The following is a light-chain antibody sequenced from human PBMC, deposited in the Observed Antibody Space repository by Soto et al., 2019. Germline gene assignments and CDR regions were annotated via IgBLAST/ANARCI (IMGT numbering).Light chain of an antibody. CDR3: QQSYSTPIT. J-gene: IGKJ5*01. CDR2: AAS. CDR1: QSISSY. Sequence: IQLTQSPSALSSSVVDIVTVTFRASQSISSYLNWYQQKPGKAPNLLIYAASSLQSGVPSRFSGSGSGTDFTLTISSLQPEDFATYYCQQSYSTPITFGQGTRLEIK. V-gene: IGKV1-39*01.